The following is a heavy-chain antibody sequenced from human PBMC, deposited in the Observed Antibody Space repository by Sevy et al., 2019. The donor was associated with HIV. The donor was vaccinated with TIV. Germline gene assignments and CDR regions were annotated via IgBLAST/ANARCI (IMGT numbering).Heavy chain of an antibody. CDR3: ATSGSYQYYYGMDV. J-gene: IGHJ6*02. V-gene: IGHV3-53*01. Sequence: GGSLRLSCAASGFTVSSNYMSWVRQAPGKGLEWVSVIYSGGSTYYADSVKGRFTISRDNSNNPLYLQMNSLRAEDTAVYYCATSGSYQYYYGMDVWGQGTTVTVSS. D-gene: IGHD1-26*01. CDR2: IYSGGST. CDR1: GFTVSSNY.